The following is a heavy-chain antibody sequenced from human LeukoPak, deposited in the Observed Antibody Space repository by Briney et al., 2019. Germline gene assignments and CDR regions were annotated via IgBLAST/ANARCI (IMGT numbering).Heavy chain of an antibody. CDR1: GFNFSSYS. V-gene: IGHV3-21*01. CDR3: ARISRYDSSGYYPYYYYGMDV. D-gene: IGHD3-22*01. Sequence: GGSLRLLCAAWGFNFSSYSMMCVRQAPGKGLVGVLSISSSSSYIYYADSVKGRFTISRDNAKNSLYLQMNSLRAEDTAVYYCARISRYDSSGYYPYYYYGMDVWGQGTTVTVSS. J-gene: IGHJ6*02. CDR2: ISSSSSYI.